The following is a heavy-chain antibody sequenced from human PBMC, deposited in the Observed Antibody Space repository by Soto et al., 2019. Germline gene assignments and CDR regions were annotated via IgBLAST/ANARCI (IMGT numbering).Heavy chain of an antibody. D-gene: IGHD1-7*01. CDR2: IYHSGST. CDR1: GGSISSGGYS. J-gene: IGHJ2*01. CDR3: AREDGTTVRYFDL. Sequence: QLQLQESGSGLVKPSQTLSLTCAVSGGSISSGGYSWNWIRQPPGKGLEWIGYIYHSGSTYYNPSRKSRVTISVATSKNQFSLKLSSVTAADTAVYFCAREDGTTVRYFDLWGRGTLVTVSP. V-gene: IGHV4-30-2*01.